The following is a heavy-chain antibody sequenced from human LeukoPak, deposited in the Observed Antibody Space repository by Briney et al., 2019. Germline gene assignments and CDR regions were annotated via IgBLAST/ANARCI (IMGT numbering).Heavy chain of an antibody. D-gene: IGHD6-13*01. V-gene: IGHV3-30*14. Sequence: PGRSLRLSCAASGFTFGNYAMHWVRQAPGKGLEWVALISYDGSVEKNAASVKGRFTISRHNSKNTLYLQMNSLRSEDTAVYYCARVPEMYSSSPDSLWGQGTMVTVSS. CDR3: ARVPEMYSSSPDSL. CDR1: GFTFGNYA. CDR2: ISYDGSVE. J-gene: IGHJ3*01.